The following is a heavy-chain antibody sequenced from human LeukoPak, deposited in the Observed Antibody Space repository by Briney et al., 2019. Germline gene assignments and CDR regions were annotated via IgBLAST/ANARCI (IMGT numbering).Heavy chain of an antibody. D-gene: IGHD6-19*01. CDR1: GFTFSSYW. V-gene: IGHV3-21*01. Sequence: GGSLRLSCAASGFTFSSYWMHWVRQAPGKGLEWVSSISSSSTYMFYADSVRGRFTISSDNAKNSLYLQMNSLRAEDTAVYYCARDRGSGWHTFDYWGQGTLVTVSS. CDR3: ARDRGSGWHTFDY. CDR2: ISSSSTYM. J-gene: IGHJ4*02.